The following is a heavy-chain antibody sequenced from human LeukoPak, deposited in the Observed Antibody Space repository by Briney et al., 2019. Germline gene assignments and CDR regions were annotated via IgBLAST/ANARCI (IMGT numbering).Heavy chain of an antibody. CDR1: GYSISSGYY. Sequence: PSETLSLTCSVSGYSISSGYYWGWIRQPPGKGLEWIGSIYHSGSTYYNPSLKSRVTISVDTSKNQFSLKLSSVTAADTAVYYCARDPPGGYDAANFDYWGQGTLVTVSS. D-gene: IGHD5-12*01. CDR2: IYHSGST. V-gene: IGHV4-38-2*02. CDR3: ARDPPGGYDAANFDY. J-gene: IGHJ4*02.